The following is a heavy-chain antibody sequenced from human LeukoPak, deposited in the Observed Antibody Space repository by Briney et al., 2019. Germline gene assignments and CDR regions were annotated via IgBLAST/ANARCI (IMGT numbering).Heavy chain of an antibody. CDR2: IYPGDSDT. D-gene: IGHD6-6*01. J-gene: IGHJ4*02. CDR1: GYSFTIYW. CDR3: ARFYEYSSSYYFDY. Sequence: GESLKISCKGSGYSFTIYWIGWVRQMPGKGLERMGIIYPGDSDTRYSPSFQGQVTISADKSISTAYLQWSSLKASDTAMYYCARFYEYSSSYYFDYWGQGTLVTVSS. V-gene: IGHV5-51*03.